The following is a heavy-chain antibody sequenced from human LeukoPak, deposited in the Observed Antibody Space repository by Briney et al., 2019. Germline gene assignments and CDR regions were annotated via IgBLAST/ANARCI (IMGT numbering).Heavy chain of an antibody. CDR3: ASSGSRDY. V-gene: IGHV3-21*01. CDR1: RFTFSSYS. D-gene: IGHD3-22*01. Sequence: KAGGSLRLSCAASRFTFSSYSMNWVRQAPGKGLEWVSSISSSSSYIYYADSVKGRFTISRDNAKNSLYLQMNSLRAEDTAVYYCASSGSRDYWGQGTLVTVSS. J-gene: IGHJ4*02. CDR2: ISSSSSYI.